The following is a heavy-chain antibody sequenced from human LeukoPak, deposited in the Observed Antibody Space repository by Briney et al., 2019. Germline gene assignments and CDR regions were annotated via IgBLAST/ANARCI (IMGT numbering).Heavy chain of an antibody. Sequence: ASVKVSCKASGYNFISYAMHWVRQAPGKGLEWMGGFDPEDGETIYAQKFQGRVTMTEDTSTDTAYMELSSLRSEDTAVYYCATDAQDAWGIAAAAFDYWGQGTLVTVSS. CDR1: GYNFISYA. J-gene: IGHJ4*02. CDR3: ATDAQDAWGIAAAAFDY. CDR2: FDPEDGET. D-gene: IGHD6-13*01. V-gene: IGHV1-24*01.